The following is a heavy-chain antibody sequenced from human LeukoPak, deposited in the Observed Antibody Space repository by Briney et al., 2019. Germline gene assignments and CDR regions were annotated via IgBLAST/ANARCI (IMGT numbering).Heavy chain of an antibody. D-gene: IGHD2/OR15-2a*01. Sequence: PGGSLRLSCAASGFTVSSNYMSWVRQAPGKGLEWVAIMCSDGNNRYYVNSVEGRFTISRDNSKNTLHLQMNNLRTEDTAVYYCAKDGGTVCNVINYSFDSWGQGTLVTVSS. V-gene: IGHV3-30*02. J-gene: IGHJ4*02. CDR3: AKDGGTVCNVINYSFDS. CDR2: MCSDGNNR. CDR1: GFTVSSNY.